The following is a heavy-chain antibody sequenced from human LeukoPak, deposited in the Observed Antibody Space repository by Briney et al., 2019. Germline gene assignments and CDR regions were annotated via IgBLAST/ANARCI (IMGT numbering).Heavy chain of an antibody. D-gene: IGHD1-26*01. V-gene: IGHV3-74*01. CDR3: ARDGAFRNFDY. J-gene: IGHJ4*02. CDR2: ITGDGSST. CDR1: GFTFSNDW. Sequence: RLGGALRLSCAGCGFTFSNDWMHCVRRVRGKGLVWVSRITGDGSSTTYADSVKGRFTISRDNANNTMYLQMTSLRAEDTAVYYCARDGAFRNFDYWGQGTLVAVSS.